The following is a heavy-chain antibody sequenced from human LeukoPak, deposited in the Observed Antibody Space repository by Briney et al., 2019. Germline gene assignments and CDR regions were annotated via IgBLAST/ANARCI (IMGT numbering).Heavy chain of an antibody. Sequence: PSETLSLTCAVYGGSLSPHYWSWIRQPPGRGLEWIGEINHSGSTNYNPSLMSGVSISVDASKNQFSLRLTSVTAADTAVYYCAPNDALDLWGQGTLVTVSS. CDR3: APNDALDL. CDR1: GGSLSPHY. V-gene: IGHV4-34*01. J-gene: IGHJ3*01. CDR2: INHSGST.